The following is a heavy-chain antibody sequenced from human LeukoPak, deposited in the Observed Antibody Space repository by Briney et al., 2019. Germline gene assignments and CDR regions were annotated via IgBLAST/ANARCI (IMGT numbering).Heavy chain of an antibody. D-gene: IGHD3-10*01. CDR2: ISGGVGST. Sequence: GGSLRLSCAASGFTFSTYAMGWARQAPGKGLEWVSGISGGVGSTYYADFVKGRFTISRDNSKNTLYLQMNSLRAEDTAVYYCDRFGGAEDYWGQGTLVTVSS. CDR1: GFTFSTYA. V-gene: IGHV3-23*01. CDR3: DRFGGAEDY. J-gene: IGHJ4*02.